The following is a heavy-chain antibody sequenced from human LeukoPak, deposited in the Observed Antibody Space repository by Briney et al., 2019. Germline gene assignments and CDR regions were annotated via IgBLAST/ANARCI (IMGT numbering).Heavy chain of an antibody. CDR3: ARGRVAAGRFDY. CDR2: IWYDGSNK. J-gene: IGHJ4*02. CDR1: GFTFSSYG. V-gene: IGHV3-33*01. Sequence: GGSLRLSCAASGFTFSSYGMHWVRQAPGKGLEWVAVIWYDGSNKYYADSVKGQFTISRDNSKNTLYLQMNSLRAEDTAVYYCARGRVAAGRFDYWGQGTLVTVSS. D-gene: IGHD6-13*01.